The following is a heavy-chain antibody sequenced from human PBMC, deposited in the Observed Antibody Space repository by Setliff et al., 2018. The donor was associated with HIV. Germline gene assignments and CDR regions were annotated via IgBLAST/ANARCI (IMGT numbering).Heavy chain of an antibody. D-gene: IGHD6-13*01. J-gene: IGHJ4*02. Sequence: GGSLRLSCAASGFTFSSYAMSWVRQAPGKGLEWVSTIDTSGFGTYYADFVKGRFTISRDNSKNTLYLQMHSLRAEDTAVYYCAKAPLTIVATGGEDCWGQRTLVTVSS. CDR2: IDTSGFGT. CDR1: GFTFSSYA. V-gene: IGHV3-23*01. CDR3: AKAPLTIVATGGEDC.